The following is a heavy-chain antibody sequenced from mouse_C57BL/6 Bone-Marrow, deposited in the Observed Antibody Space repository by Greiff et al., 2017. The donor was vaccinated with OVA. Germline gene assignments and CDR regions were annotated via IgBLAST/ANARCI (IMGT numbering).Heavy chain of an antibody. V-gene: IGHV1-5*01. CDR3: TRWNYYDYAWFAY. D-gene: IGHD2-4*01. CDR1: GYTFTSYW. Sequence: EVQLQQSGTVLARPGASVKMSCKTSGYTFTSYWMHWVKQRPGQGLAWIGAIYPGNSDTSYNQKFKGKAKLTAVTSASTAYRELSSLTSEDSAVYYGTRWNYYDYAWFAYWGQGTLVTVSA. CDR2: IYPGNSDT. J-gene: IGHJ3*01.